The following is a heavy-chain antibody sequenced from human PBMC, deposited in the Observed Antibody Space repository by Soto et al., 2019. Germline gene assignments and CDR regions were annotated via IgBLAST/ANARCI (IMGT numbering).Heavy chain of an antibody. D-gene: IGHD2-8*01. Sequence: SVKVSCKASGGTFSSYAISWVRQAPGQGLEWMGGIIPIFGTANYAQKFQGRVTITADKSTSTAYMELSSLRSEDTAVYYCARGSFGRCSVYGALDIWGQGTMVTVSS. CDR1: GGTFSSYA. CDR3: ARGSFGRCSVYGALDI. J-gene: IGHJ3*02. V-gene: IGHV1-69*06. CDR2: IIPIFGTA.